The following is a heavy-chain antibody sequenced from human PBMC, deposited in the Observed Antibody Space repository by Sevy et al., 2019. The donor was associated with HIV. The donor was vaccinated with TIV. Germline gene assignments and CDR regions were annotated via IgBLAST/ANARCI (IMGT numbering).Heavy chain of an antibody. CDR3: ARGTIQLWFVY. J-gene: IGHJ4*02. Sequence: SETLSLTCTVPGGSINSDEYSWNWIRQPPGKGLEWIGYIYNSGITYYNPSLRSRVTISVDRSKNLFSLNLSSVTAADTAVYYCARGTIQLWFVYWGQGALVTVSS. CDR1: GGSINSDEYS. CDR2: IYNSGIT. D-gene: IGHD1-1*01. V-gene: IGHV4-30-2*01.